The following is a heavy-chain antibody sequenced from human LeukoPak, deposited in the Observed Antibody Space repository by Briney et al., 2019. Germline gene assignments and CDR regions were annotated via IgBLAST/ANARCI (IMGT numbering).Heavy chain of an antibody. CDR1: GFTFSSYS. Sequence: GGSLRLSCSASGFTFSSYSMHWVRQAPGEGLEYVSALSSNGGSTYYADSVKGRFTISRDNSKNTLFLQMSSLRAEDTAVYYCVKSTSFPYSGSGSYYDSWGQGTLVTVSS. CDR3: VKSTSFPYSGSGSYYDS. CDR2: LSSNGGST. J-gene: IGHJ4*02. D-gene: IGHD3-10*01. V-gene: IGHV3-64D*06.